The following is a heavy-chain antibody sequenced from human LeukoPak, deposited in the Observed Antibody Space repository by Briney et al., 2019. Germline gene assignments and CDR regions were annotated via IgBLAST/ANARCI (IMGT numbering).Heavy chain of an antibody. J-gene: IGHJ3*02. Sequence: GGSLRLSCAASGFTFSSYEMNWVRQAPGKGLEWVSYISSSGSTIYYADSVKGRFTISRDNSKNTLYLQMNSLRAEDTAVYYCAKDDYGDCSYDAFDIWGQGTMVTVSS. V-gene: IGHV3-48*03. CDR1: GFTFSSYE. CDR3: AKDDYGDCSYDAFDI. D-gene: IGHD4-17*01. CDR2: ISSSGSTI.